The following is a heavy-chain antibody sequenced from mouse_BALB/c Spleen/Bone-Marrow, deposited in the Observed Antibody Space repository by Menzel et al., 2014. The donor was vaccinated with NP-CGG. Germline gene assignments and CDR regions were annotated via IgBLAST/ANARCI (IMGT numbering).Heavy chain of an antibody. D-gene: IGHD2-2*01. CDR1: GYTFTSYW. J-gene: IGHJ2*01. Sequence: VKLMESGAELVKPGASVKLSCKASGYTFTSYWMHWVKQRPGQGLEWIGEIDPSTGRTDYNKKFKSQATLTVDKSSSTAHMHLSSLTSEDSAVYYCARINGYDYWGQGTTLTVSS. CDR3: ARINGYDY. CDR2: IDPSTGRT. V-gene: IGHV1S81*02.